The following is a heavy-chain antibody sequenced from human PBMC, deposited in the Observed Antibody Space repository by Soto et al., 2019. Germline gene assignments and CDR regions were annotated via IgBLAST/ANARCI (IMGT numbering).Heavy chain of an antibody. CDR3: ASVGYYDSSGYPITPFDL. D-gene: IGHD3-22*01. Sequence: QVQLVQSGAEVKKPGSSVKVSCKASGGTFATYGISWVRQAPGEGLEWMGGMIPVFGTTNYAQKFQGRVTLTADESTSTAYMELSSLRSEDTALYYCASVGYYDSSGYPITPFDLWGQGTMVTVSS. CDR1: GGTFATYG. CDR2: MIPVFGTT. J-gene: IGHJ3*01. V-gene: IGHV1-69*01.